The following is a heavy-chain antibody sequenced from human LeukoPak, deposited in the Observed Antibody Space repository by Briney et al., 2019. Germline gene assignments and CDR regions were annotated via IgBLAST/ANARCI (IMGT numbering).Heavy chain of an antibody. D-gene: IGHD4-17*01. CDR3: ARAELSYGDHSLQYYYYGMDV. V-gene: IGHV3-48*02. J-gene: IGHJ6*02. Sequence: GGSLRLSCAASGFTFSSYSMNWVRKAPGKGLEWVSYISSSSSTIYYADSVKGRFTISRDNAKNSLYLQMNSLRDEDTAVYYCARAELSYGDHSLQYYYYGMDVWGQGTTVTVSS. CDR2: ISSSSSTI. CDR1: GFTFSSYS.